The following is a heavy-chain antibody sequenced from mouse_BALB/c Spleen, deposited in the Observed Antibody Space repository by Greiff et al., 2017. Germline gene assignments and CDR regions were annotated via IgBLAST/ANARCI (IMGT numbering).Heavy chain of an antibody. CDR1: GFTFSSYT. Sequence: EVQLVESGGGLVKPGGSLKLSCAASGFTFSSYTMSWVRQTPEKRLEWVATISSGGSYTYYPDRVKGRFTISRDNAKNTLYLQMSSLKSEDTAMYYCTRDGDGSFDYWGQGTTLTVSS. V-gene: IGHV5-6-4*01. D-gene: IGHD2-13*01. J-gene: IGHJ2*01. CDR2: ISSGGSYT. CDR3: TRDGDGSFDY.